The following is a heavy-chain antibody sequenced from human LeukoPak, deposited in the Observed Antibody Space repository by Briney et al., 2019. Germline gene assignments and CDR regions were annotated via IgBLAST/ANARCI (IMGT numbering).Heavy chain of an antibody. D-gene: IGHD3-16*01. CDR1: GFTFSSYW. Sequence: GGSLRLSCAASGFTFSSYWMSWVRQAPGKGLEWVANIKQDGSEKYYVDSVKGRFTISRDNAKNSLYLQMNSLRAEDTAVYYCARLSSELMSYYYYYMDVWGKGTTVTVSS. V-gene: IGHV3-7*01. CDR2: IKQDGSEK. J-gene: IGHJ6*03. CDR3: ARLSSELMSYYYYYMDV.